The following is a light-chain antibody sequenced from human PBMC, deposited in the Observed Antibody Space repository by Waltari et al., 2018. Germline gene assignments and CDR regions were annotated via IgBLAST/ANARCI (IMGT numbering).Light chain of an antibody. V-gene: IGLV1-44*01. Sequence: QSVLIQPPSASGPPGQRVTIACSGSSSNLGSNVVRWYQQFPGTAPRLLISLNNERPSGVSDRFSGSKSGTSASLAISGLQSGDEADYYCSTWDDSLNNVVFGGGTKLTVL. CDR3: STWDDSLNNVV. CDR1: SSNLGSNV. CDR2: LNN. J-gene: IGLJ3*02.